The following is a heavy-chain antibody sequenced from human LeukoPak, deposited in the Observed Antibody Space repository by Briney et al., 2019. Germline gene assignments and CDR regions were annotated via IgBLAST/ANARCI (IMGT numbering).Heavy chain of an antibody. Sequence: PSESLSLTCTVSGGSISSSLYYWGWIRQPPGKGLECIGNIFYGGSTYYNPSLRSRVTISVDTSKSQLSLKLNSVTASDTAVYYCARWAGYSSNGAPTYSFDIWGQGTMVTVSS. CDR2: IFYGGST. J-gene: IGHJ3*02. D-gene: IGHD6-19*01. V-gene: IGHV4-39*01. CDR1: GGSISSSLYY. CDR3: ARWAGYSSNGAPTYSFDI.